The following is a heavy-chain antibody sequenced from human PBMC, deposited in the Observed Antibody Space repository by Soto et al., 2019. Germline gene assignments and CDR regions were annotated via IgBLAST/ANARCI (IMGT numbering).Heavy chain of an antibody. J-gene: IGHJ6*02. CDR3: ASGYDYGSGDIYYGMDV. CDR2: ISSSGSTI. Sequence: QVQLVESGGGLVKPGGSLRLSCAASGFTFSDYYMSWIRQAPGKGLEWVSYISSSGSTIYYADSVKGRFTISRDNAKNSLYLQMNSQRAEYTAVYYCASGYDYGSGDIYYGMDVWGQGTTVTVSS. V-gene: IGHV3-11*01. CDR1: GFTFSDYY. D-gene: IGHD3-10*01.